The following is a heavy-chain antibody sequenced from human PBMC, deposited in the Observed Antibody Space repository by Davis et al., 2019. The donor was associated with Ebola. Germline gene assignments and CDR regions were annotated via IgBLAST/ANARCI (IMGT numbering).Heavy chain of an antibody. Sequence: GESLKISCAASGFTFSNYAMSWVRQAPGKGQEWVAVTWYDGSNKYYADSVKGRFTISRDNSKNTLYLQMNSLRAEDTAVYYCARDQGVDPGYYYYGMDVWGQGTTVTVSS. CDR2: TWYDGSNK. J-gene: IGHJ6*02. D-gene: IGHD2-15*01. CDR1: GFTFSNYA. V-gene: IGHV3-33*08. CDR3: ARDQGVDPGYYYYGMDV.